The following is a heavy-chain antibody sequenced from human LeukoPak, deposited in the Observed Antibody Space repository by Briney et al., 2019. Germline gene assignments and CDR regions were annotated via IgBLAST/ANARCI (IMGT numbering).Heavy chain of an antibody. J-gene: IGHJ5*02. Sequence: SVKVSCKASGGTFSSYAISWVRQAPGQGLEWMGGIIPIFGTANYAQKLQGRVTMTTDTSTNTAYMDLRRLISDDTAVYYCARAFPTAGTPYMFDLWGQGTLVTVSS. D-gene: IGHD6-13*01. V-gene: IGHV1-69*05. CDR2: IIPIFGTA. CDR1: GGTFSSYA. CDR3: ARAFPTAGTPYMFDL.